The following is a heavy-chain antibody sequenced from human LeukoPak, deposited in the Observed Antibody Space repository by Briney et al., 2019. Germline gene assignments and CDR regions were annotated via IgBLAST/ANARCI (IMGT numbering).Heavy chain of an antibody. CDR3: ANFYLDT. D-gene: IGHD2/OR15-2a*01. CDR1: GGSISSYY. CDR2: IYTSGST. Sequence: SETLSLTCTVSGGSISSYYWSWIRQPAGKGLEWIGRIYTSGSTNYNPSLKSRVTMSVDTSKNQFSLQLNSVNPEDTAVYYCANFYLDTWSQGSLVTVSS. J-gene: IGHJ5*02. V-gene: IGHV4-4*07.